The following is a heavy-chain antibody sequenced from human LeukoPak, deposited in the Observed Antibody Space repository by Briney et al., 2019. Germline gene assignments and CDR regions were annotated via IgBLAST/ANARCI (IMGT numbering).Heavy chain of an antibody. CDR3: AKDRTGYSYGYFLSP. V-gene: IGHV3-23*01. CDR1: GFTFNNYA. J-gene: IGHJ5*02. Sequence: GGSLRLSCAASGFTFNNYAMNWVRQAPGKGLEWVSVISGSGGTTYYADSVKGRFTISRDSSKNTLYLQMSSLRAEDTAVYFCAKDRTGYSYGYFLSPWGQGTLVTVSS. D-gene: IGHD5-18*01. CDR2: ISGSGGTT.